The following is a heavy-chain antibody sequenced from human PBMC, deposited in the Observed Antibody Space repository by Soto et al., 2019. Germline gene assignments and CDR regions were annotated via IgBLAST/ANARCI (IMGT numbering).Heavy chain of an antibody. V-gene: IGHV4-59*01. J-gene: IGHJ6*02. D-gene: IGHD1-26*01. CDR3: ARAPVGYYYYYYGMDV. CDR2: IYYSGST. Sequence: SETLSLTCTVSGGSISSYYWSWIRQPPGKGLEWIGYIYYSGSTNYNPSLKSRVTISVDTSKNQFSLKLSSVTAADTAVYYCARAPVGYYYYYYGMDVWGQGTTVTVSS. CDR1: GGSISSYY.